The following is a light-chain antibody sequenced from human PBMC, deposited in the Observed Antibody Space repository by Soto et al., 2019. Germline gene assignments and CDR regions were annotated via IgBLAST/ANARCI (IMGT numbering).Light chain of an antibody. CDR3: QQYYSYPWT. J-gene: IGKJ1*01. Sequence: MRLAQGPSFLSASVGDRLNITCRASQDIANYLAWYQQKPGKAPKFLIYATSTFQSGVPSRFSGSGSGTDFTLTISCLQSEDFATYYCQQYYSYPWTFGQGTKVDIK. CDR2: ATS. V-gene: IGKV1-9*01. CDR1: QDIANY.